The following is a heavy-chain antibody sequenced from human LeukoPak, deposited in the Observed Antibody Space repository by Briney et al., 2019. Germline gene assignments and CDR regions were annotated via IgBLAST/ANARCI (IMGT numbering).Heavy chain of an antibody. Sequence: SQTLSLTCTVSGGSISSGSYYWSWIRQPAGKGLEWIGRIYTSGSTNYNPSLKSRVTISVDTSKNQFSLKLSSVTAADTAVYYCARAAAGRGNYYYYYYMDVWGKGTTVTVSS. D-gene: IGHD6-13*01. CDR1: GGSISSGSYY. CDR2: IYTSGST. V-gene: IGHV4-61*02. J-gene: IGHJ6*03. CDR3: ARAAAGRGNYYYYYYMDV.